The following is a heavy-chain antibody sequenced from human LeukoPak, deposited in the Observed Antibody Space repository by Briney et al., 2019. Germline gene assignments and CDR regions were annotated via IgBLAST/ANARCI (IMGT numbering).Heavy chain of an antibody. CDR1: GGTFSSYA. CDR2: IIPIFGTA. J-gene: IGHJ4*02. CDR3: ARDQVSEGNFDY. D-gene: IGHD6-6*01. V-gene: IGHV1-69*06. Sequence: GASVKVSCKASGGTFSSYAISWVRQAPGQGLEWMGGIIPIFGTANYAQKFQGRVTITADKSTSTAYMELSSLRSEDTAVYYCARDQVSEGNFDYWGQGTLVTVSS.